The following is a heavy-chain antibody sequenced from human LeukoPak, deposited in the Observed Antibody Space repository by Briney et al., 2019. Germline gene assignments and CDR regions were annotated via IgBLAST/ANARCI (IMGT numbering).Heavy chain of an antibody. Sequence: PGLSLRLSYAAAGFTFSRYAMTWVRQAPGKGQEWVSAISGSGGSTYYADSVKGRFTISRDNSKNTLYLQMNSLRAEDTAVYYCAKHSGVYSFDYWGQGTLVTVSS. CDR2: ISGSGGST. D-gene: IGHD4-11*01. V-gene: IGHV3-23*01. CDR3: AKHSGVYSFDY. CDR1: GFTFSRYA. J-gene: IGHJ4*02.